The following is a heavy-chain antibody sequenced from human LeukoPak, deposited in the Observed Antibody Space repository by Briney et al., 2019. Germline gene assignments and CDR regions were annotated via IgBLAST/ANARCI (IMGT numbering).Heavy chain of an antibody. Sequence: SETLSLTCTVSGGSISSGGHYWSWIRQHPGKGLEWIGYIYYTGSTYYNPSLKSRVTLSVDTSKNQFSLKLSSVTAADTAVYYCAGGVYDWDYWGQGTLVTVSS. CDR3: AGGVYDWDY. CDR1: GGSISSGGHY. V-gene: IGHV4-31*03. J-gene: IGHJ4*02. CDR2: IYYTGST. D-gene: IGHD3-9*01.